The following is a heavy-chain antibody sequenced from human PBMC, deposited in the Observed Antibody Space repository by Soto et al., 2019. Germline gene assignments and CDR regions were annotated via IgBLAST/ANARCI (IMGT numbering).Heavy chain of an antibody. J-gene: IGHJ6*02. V-gene: IGHV2-5*02. D-gene: IGHD2-21*02. CDR1: GFSLNTGGLG. Sequence: GSGPTLVNPTQTLTLTCTFSGFSLNTGGLGVGWIRQPPGKALEWLALIYWDDDKRYSPSLKSRLTIAKDTSKNQVVLTMTNMDPVDTATYYCAHSLCGGDCLQSYSSHYYYGMDVWGQGTTVTVSS. CDR2: IYWDDDK. CDR3: AHSLCGGDCLQSYSSHYYYGMDV.